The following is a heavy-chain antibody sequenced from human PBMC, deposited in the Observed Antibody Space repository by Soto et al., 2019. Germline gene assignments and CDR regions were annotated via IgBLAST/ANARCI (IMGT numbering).Heavy chain of an antibody. J-gene: IGHJ4*02. V-gene: IGHV3-30-3*01. CDR3: ARDATDTAMATPLDY. Sequence: QVQLVESGGGVVQPGRSLRLSCAASGFTFSSYAMHWVRQAPGKGLEWVAVISYDGSNKYYADSVKGRFTISRDNSKNTLYLQMNSLRAEDTAVYYCARDATDTAMATPLDYWGQGTLVTVSS. CDR1: GFTFSSYA. D-gene: IGHD5-18*01. CDR2: ISYDGSNK.